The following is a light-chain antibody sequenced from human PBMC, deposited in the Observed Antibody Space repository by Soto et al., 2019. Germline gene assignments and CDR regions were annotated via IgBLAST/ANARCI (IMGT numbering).Light chain of an antibody. J-gene: IGKJ1*01. CDR2: GSS. Sequence: DIQMTQSPSSLSASVGDRVTITCRASRNVDNNVNWYQQKPGKAPNLLIYGSSTLYGGVPSRFSGSGSGTAFTLTVSSLHPADFAVYFCQQSYSSPWTFGLGTKLEI. CDR1: RNVDNN. V-gene: IGKV1-39*01. CDR3: QQSYSSPWT.